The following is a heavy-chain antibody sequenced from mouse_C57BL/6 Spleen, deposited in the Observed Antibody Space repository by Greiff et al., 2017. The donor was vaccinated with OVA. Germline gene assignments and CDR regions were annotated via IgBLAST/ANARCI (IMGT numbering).Heavy chain of an antibody. V-gene: IGHV5-6*02. J-gene: IGHJ3*01. CDR1: GFTFSSYG. Sequence: DVKLVESGGDLVKPGGSLKLSCAASGFTFSSYGMSWVRQTPDKRLEWVATISSGGSYTYYPDSVKGRFTISRDNAKNTLYLQMSSLKSEDTAMYDGAREGKYYGSTWCAYWGQGTLVTVSA. CDR3: AREGKYYGSTWCAY. CDR2: ISSGGSYT. D-gene: IGHD1-1*01.